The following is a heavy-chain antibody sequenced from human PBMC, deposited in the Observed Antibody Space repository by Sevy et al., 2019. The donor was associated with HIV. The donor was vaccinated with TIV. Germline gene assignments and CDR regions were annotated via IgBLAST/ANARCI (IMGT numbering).Heavy chain of an antibody. CDR1: GGSISSGGYY. D-gene: IGHD3-22*01. CDR2: IYDSGST. J-gene: IGHJ5*02. Sequence: SETLSLTCTVSGGSISSGGYYWSWIRQHPGEGLEWIGYIYDSGSTYYNPSLKSRATISVDTSKNQFSLKLSSVTAADTAVYYCARAVTMIEVVTGWFDPWGQGTLVTVSS. V-gene: IGHV4-31*03. CDR3: ARAVTMIEVVTGWFDP.